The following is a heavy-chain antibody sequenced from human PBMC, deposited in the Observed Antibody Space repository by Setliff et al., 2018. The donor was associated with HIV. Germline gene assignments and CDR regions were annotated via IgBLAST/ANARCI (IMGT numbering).Heavy chain of an antibody. Sequence: GGSLRLSCAASGFTVSSNYMSWVRQAPGKGLEWVSAISGSGDSKYYATSVRGRFTISRDNYETTVYLQMNSLRADDTAVYYCAKRGAASGPYYYGSTDFYSEASDFWGLGTMVTVSS. V-gene: IGHV3-23*01. CDR2: ISGSGDSK. CDR3: AKRGAASGPYYYGSTDFYSEASDF. J-gene: IGHJ3*01. D-gene: IGHD3-22*01. CDR1: GFTVSSNY.